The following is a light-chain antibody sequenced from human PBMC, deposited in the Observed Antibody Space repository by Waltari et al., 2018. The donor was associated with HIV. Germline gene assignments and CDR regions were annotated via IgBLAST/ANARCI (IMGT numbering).Light chain of an antibody. J-gene: IGKJ2*01. Sequence: DIVMTQSPLSLPVTPGEPASISCRSSQSLLHSHGYSYFEWYLQKPGQSPQLLIYLGSNRASGVPDRFSGSGSGTDFTLKISRVEAEDVGVYYCMQALQTPYTFGQGTKLEIK. CDR2: LGS. V-gene: IGKV2-28*01. CDR1: QSLLHSHGYSY. CDR3: MQALQTPYT.